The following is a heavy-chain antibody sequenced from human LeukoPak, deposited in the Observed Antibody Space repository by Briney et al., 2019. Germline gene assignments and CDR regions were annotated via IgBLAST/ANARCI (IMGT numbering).Heavy chain of an antibody. CDR2: INPNGGGT. J-gene: IGHJ4*02. CDR3: ARGGDYDISFDY. Sequence: ASVKVSCKASGYTFTGYYMHWVRQAPGQGLEWMGWINPNGGGTNYAQKFQGRVTMTRDTSISTAYMELSRLRSDDTAVYYCARGGDYDISFDYWGQGTLVTVSS. CDR1: GYTFTGYY. V-gene: IGHV1-2*02. D-gene: IGHD3-9*01.